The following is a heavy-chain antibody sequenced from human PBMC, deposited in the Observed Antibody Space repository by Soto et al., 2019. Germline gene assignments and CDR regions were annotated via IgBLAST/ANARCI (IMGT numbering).Heavy chain of an antibody. CDR3: ARGGGGKWAP. V-gene: IGHV3-30-3*01. Sequence: QVQLVESGGGVVQPGRSLRLSCAASGFTFSSSTMYWVRQAPGKGLEWVAIISSDENNKYYADSVKGRFIISRDNSKNTLYLQINSLRPEDTAVYYCARGGGGKWAPWGQGTLVTVSS. D-gene: IGHD1-26*01. CDR2: ISSDENNK. CDR1: GFTFSSST. J-gene: IGHJ4*02.